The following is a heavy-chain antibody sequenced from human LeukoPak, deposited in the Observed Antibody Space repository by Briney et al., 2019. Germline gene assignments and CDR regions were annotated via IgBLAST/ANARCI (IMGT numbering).Heavy chain of an antibody. CDR3: ARVPYYDYVWGSYRYTRHDDYYYNGMDV. Sequence: IPSETLSLTCTVSGGSISSYYWSWIRQPPGKGLEWIGYIYYSGSTNYNPSLKSRVTISVDTSKNQFSLKLSSVTAADTAVYYCARVPYYDYVWGSYRYTRHDDYYYNGMDVWGQGTTVTVSS. CDR1: GGSISSYY. J-gene: IGHJ6*02. D-gene: IGHD3-16*02. V-gene: IGHV4-59*01. CDR2: IYYSGST.